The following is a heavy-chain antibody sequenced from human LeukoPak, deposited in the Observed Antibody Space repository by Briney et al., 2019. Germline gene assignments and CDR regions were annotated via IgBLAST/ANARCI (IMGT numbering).Heavy chain of an antibody. CDR3: ARVQWELRGVRRYFEY. CDR2: IKQDGSEK. V-gene: IGHV3-7*04. CDR1: GFTFSSYW. D-gene: IGHD1-26*01. Sequence: PGGSLRLSCVVSGFTFSSYWMSWVRQAPGKGLEWVANIKQDGSEKYHVDSVKGRFTMSRDNAKNSLYLQMNSLRAEDTAVYYCARVQWELRGVRRYFEYWGQGALVTVSS. J-gene: IGHJ4*02.